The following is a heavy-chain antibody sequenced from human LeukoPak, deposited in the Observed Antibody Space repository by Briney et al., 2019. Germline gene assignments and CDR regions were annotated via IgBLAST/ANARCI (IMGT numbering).Heavy chain of an antibody. J-gene: IGHJ4*02. CDR1: GYTFSSYA. V-gene: IGHV3-23*01. Sequence: GASVKVSCKASGYTFSSYAMSWVRQAPGKGLEWVSAISGSGGSTYYADSVKGRFTISRDNSKNTLYLQMNSLRAEDTAVYYCAKPIGELLYLDYWGQGTLVTVSS. CDR3: AKPIGELLYLDY. CDR2: ISGSGGST. D-gene: IGHD3-10*01.